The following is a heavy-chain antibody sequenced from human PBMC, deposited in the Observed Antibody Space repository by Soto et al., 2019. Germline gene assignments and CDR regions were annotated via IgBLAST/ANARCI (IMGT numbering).Heavy chain of an antibody. CDR3: ARDFLYCSSTSCYAEAFDI. CDR2: IWYDGSNK. J-gene: IGHJ3*02. Sequence: QVQLVESGGGVVQPGRSLRLSCAASGFTFSSYGMHWVRQAPGKGLGWVAVIWYDGSNKYYADSVKGRFTISRDNSKNTLYLQMNSLRAEDTAVYYCARDFLYCSSTSCYAEAFDIWGQGTMVTVSS. D-gene: IGHD2-2*01. V-gene: IGHV3-33*01. CDR1: GFTFSSYG.